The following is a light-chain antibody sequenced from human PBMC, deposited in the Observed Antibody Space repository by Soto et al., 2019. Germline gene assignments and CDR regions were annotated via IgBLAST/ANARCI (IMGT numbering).Light chain of an antibody. J-gene: IGKJ5*01. CDR2: DAS. Sequence: IQMTQYPSSLCGSGGERGSRCCQATQDIRKYLNWYQQKPGKAPKLLIYDASSLETGVPSRFSGSGSGTDFTLTISSLQPEDFATYYCQQYDNLPLIFGQGTRLEIK. V-gene: IGKV1-33*01. CDR3: QQYDNLPLI. CDR1: QDIRKY.